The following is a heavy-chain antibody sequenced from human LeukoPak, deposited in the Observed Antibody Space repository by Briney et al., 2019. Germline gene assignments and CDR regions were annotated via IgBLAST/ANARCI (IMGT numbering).Heavy chain of an antibody. CDR2: ISWNSGSI. D-gene: IGHD3-3*01. CDR3: AKDVLAFGVVTSNWFDP. J-gene: IGHJ5*02. V-gene: IGHV3-9*01. Sequence: GGSLRLSCAASGFTFDDYAMHWVRQAPGKGLEWVSGISWNSGSIGYADSVKGRFTISRDNAKNSLYLQMYSLRAEDTALYYCAKDVLAFGVVTSNWFDPWGQGTLVTVSS. CDR1: GFTFDDYA.